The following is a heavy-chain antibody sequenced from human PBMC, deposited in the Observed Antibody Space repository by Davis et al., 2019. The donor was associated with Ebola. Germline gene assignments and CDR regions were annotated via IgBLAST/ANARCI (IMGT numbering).Heavy chain of an antibody. J-gene: IGHJ4*02. Sequence: SETLSLTCTVSGGSISSYYWSWIRQHPGKGLEWIGYIHYSGSAYYNPSLKSRVTISVDTSKNQFSLKLSSVTAADTAVYYCARLPSIAAAGLDYWGQGTLVTVSS. CDR2: IHYSGSA. D-gene: IGHD6-13*01. CDR1: GGSISSYY. V-gene: IGHV4-59*08. CDR3: ARLPSIAAAGLDY.